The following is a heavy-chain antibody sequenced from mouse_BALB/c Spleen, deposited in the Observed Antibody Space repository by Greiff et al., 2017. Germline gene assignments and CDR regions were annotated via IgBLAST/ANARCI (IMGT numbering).Heavy chain of an antibody. Sequence: EVQLQQSGAELVRPGALVKLSCKASGFTIKDYYMHWVKQRPEQGLEWIGWIDPENGNTIYDPKFQGKASITADTSSNTAYLQLSSLTSEDTAVYYCAGYRYSSYYAMDYWGQGTSVTVSS. J-gene: IGHJ4*01. CDR1: GFTIKDYY. CDR2: IDPENGNT. CDR3: AGYRYSSYYAMDY. D-gene: IGHD2-14*01. V-gene: IGHV14-1*02.